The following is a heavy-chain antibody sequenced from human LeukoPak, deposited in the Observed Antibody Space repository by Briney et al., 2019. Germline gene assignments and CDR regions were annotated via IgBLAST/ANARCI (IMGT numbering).Heavy chain of an antibody. CDR2: INPSGGST. D-gene: IGHD5-18*01. V-gene: IGHV1-46*03. Sequence: ASVKVSCKASGYTFTSYYMRWVRQAPGQGLEWMGIINPSGGSTTYARNFQGRVTMTRDTSTSTVYMELSSLRSEDTAVYYCARGGIYNYGPLDYWGQGTLVTVSS. CDR1: GYTFTSYY. CDR3: ARGGIYNYGPLDY. J-gene: IGHJ4*02.